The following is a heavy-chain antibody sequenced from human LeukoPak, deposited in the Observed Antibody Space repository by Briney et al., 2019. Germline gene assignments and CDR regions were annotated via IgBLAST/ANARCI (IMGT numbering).Heavy chain of an antibody. CDR1: GYTFTGYY. J-gene: IGHJ4*02. V-gene: IGHV1-2*02. CDR2: INPNSGGT. Sequence: ASVKVSCKASGYTFTGYYMHWVRQAPGQGLEGMGWINPNSGGTNYAQKFQGRVTMTRDTSISTAYMELSRLRSDDTAVYYCAREPRGYSYGLDYWGQGTLVTVSS. CDR3: AREPRGYSYGLDY. D-gene: IGHD5-18*01.